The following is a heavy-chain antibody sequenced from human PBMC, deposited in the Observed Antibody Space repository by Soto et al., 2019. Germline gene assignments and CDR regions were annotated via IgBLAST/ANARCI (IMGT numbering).Heavy chain of an antibody. Sequence: EVQLVESGGGLVQPGRSLRLSCAASGFSFGDSAMHWVRQVPGKGLEWVSGISWNSGNIGYADSVKGRFTISRDNSKKSLYLQMNTVRPDDTAFYFCAKDPWNDAWNAFEMWGQGTMVTVSS. CDR3: AKDPWNDAWNAFEM. J-gene: IGHJ3*02. V-gene: IGHV3-9*01. D-gene: IGHD1-1*01. CDR2: ISWNSGNI. CDR1: GFSFGDSA.